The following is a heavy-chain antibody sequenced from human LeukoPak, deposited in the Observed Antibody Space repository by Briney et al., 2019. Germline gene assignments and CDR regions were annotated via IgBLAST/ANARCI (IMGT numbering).Heavy chain of an antibody. CDR3: AREPRYYGWGINGNWYFDV. V-gene: IGHV4-59*01. CDR1: GGSINTYF. D-gene: IGHD3-10*01. J-gene: IGHJ2*01. CDR2: INDSGIT. Sequence: PSETLSLTCSVSGGSINTYFWSWVRQSPGQGLEWIGYINDSGITKYNPSLKTRVTMSIDTSRNQFSLIVNSVTAADTAVYFCAREPRYYGWGINGNWYFDVWGRGTLVIVSS.